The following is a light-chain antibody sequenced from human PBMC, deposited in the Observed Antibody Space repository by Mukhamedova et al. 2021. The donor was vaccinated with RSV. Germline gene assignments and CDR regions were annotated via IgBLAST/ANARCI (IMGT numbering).Light chain of an antibody. CDR3: QSYDSSLRGWV. J-gene: IGLJ3*02. V-gene: IGLV1-40*01. CDR2: VNN. Sequence: QPPGKAPKLLIFVNNIRPSGVPDRFSGSKSDTSASLVIAGLQAEDEAHYYCQSYDSSLRGWVFGGGTKLTVL.